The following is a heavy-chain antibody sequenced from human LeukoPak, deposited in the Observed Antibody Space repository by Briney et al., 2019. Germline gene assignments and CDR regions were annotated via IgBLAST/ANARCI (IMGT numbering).Heavy chain of an antibody. V-gene: IGHV4-59*01. CDR1: GGSISTYY. Sequence: SETLSLTCTVSGGSISTYYWSWIRQPPGKGLEWIGYIYYSGGTNYNPSLKSRVTISVDTSKNPFSLRLSSVTAADTAVYYCARAEMNLSFFDYWGQGALVTVSS. D-gene: IGHD1-14*01. J-gene: IGHJ4*02. CDR2: IYYSGGT. CDR3: ARAEMNLSFFDY.